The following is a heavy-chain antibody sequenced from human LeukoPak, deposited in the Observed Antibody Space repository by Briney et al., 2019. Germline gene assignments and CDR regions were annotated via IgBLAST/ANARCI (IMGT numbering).Heavy chain of an antibody. Sequence: GGSLRLSCAASGFTFSSYGMHWVRQAPGKGLEWVAFIRYDGSNKYYADSVKGRFTISRDNSKDTLYLQMNSLRAEDTAVYYCAKGPLNSADYWGQGTLVTVSS. V-gene: IGHV3-30*02. J-gene: IGHJ4*02. D-gene: IGHD1-1*01. CDR3: AKGPLNSADY. CDR2: IRYDGSNK. CDR1: GFTFSSYG.